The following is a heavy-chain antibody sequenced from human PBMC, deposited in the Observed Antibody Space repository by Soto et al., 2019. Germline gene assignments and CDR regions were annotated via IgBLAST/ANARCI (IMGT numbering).Heavy chain of an antibody. CDR2: ISSSSSYI. CDR3: ARALPDYIWGSSYYYYMDV. Sequence: GGSLRLSCAASGFTFSSYSMNWVRQAPGKGLEWVSSISSSSSYIYYADSVKGRFTISRDNAKNSLYLQMNSLRAEDTAVYYCARALPDYIWGSSYYYYMDVWGKGTTVTVSS. D-gene: IGHD3-16*01. CDR1: GFTFSSYS. J-gene: IGHJ6*03. V-gene: IGHV3-21*01.